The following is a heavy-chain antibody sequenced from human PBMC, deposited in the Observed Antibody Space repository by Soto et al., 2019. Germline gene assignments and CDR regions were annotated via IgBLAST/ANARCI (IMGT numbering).Heavy chain of an antibody. J-gene: IGHJ6*02. V-gene: IGHV1-69*01. Sequence: QVQLVQSGAEVKKPGSSVKVSCKASGGTFSSYAISWVRQAPGQGLEWMGGIIPIFGTANYAQKFQGRVTITADESTSTAYMELSSLRSEDTAVYYCTTEPIVVVPAAIPYYYYGMDVWGQGTTVTVSS. CDR2: IIPIFGTA. D-gene: IGHD2-2*02. CDR1: GGTFSSYA. CDR3: TTEPIVVVPAAIPYYYYGMDV.